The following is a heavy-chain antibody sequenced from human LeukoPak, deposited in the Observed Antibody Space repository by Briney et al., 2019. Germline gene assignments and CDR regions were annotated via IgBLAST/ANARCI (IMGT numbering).Heavy chain of an antibody. CDR3: AREKDYYGSGSYYPFDY. CDR1: GGSISSYY. CDR2: IYTSGST. V-gene: IGHV4-4*07. Sequence: SETLSLTCTVSGGSISSYYWSWIRQPAGKGLEWIGRIYTSGSTNYNPSLKSRVTMSVDTSKNPFSLKLSSVTAADTAVYYCAREKDYYGSGSYYPFDYWGQGTLVTVSS. J-gene: IGHJ4*02. D-gene: IGHD3-10*01.